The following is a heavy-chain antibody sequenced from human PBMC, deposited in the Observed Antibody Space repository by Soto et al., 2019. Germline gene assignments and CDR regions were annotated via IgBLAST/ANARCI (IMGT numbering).Heavy chain of an antibody. J-gene: IGHJ6*02. CDR2: IYPVDSDT. CDR3: ATSQVVPAAITTAGYYYYGMDV. V-gene: IGHV5-51*01. Sequence: PXEFLTISCTGVGYSFTSYWIGLVRQMPGKGLEGMGIIYPVDSDTRYSPSFQGQVTISADKSISTAYLQWSSLKASDTDMYYCATSQVVPAAITTAGYYYYGMDVWGQGTTVTVSS. CDR1: GYSFTSYW. D-gene: IGHD2-2*02.